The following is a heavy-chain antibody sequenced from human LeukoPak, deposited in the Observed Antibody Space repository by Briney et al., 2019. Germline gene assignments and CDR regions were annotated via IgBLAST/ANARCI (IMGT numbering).Heavy chain of an antibody. J-gene: IGHJ4*02. CDR1: GFTFSDYY. V-gene: IGHV3-11*05. D-gene: IGHD3-3*01. CDR2: ISSSSSYI. CDR3: TREEYYDFWSGYEVSY. Sequence: GGSLRLSCAASGFTFSDYYMSWIRQAPGKGLEWVSSISSSSSYIYYADSVKGRFTISRDNAKNSLYLQMNSLKTEDTAVYYCTREEYYDFWSGYEVSYWGQGTLVTVSS.